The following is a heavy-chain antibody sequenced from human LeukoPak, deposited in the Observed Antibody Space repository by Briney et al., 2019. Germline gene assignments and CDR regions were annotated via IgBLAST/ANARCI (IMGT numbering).Heavy chain of an antibody. D-gene: IGHD3-10*01. CDR1: GGSISSSSYY. Sequence: PSETLSLTCTVSGGSISSSSYYGGWIRQPPGKGLEWIGSIYYSGSTYYNPSLKSRVTISVDTSKNQFSLKLSSVTAADTAVYYCARLGSYYYYMDVWGKGTTVTVSS. V-gene: IGHV4-39*01. CDR2: IYYSGST. J-gene: IGHJ6*03. CDR3: ARLGSYYYYMDV.